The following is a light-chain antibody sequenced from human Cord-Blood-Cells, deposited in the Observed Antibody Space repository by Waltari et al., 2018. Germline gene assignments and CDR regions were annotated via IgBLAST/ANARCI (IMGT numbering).Light chain of an antibody. CDR1: QSVSSSY. CDR3: QQYGGSPWT. V-gene: IGKV3-20*01. Sequence: EIVLTQSPGTLSLSPGKRATLSCRASQSVSSSYLAWYQQKPGQAPRLLIYGASSRATGIPDRFSGSGSGTDFTLTISRLEPEDFAVYYCQQYGGSPWTFGQGTKVEIK. CDR2: GAS. J-gene: IGKJ1*01.